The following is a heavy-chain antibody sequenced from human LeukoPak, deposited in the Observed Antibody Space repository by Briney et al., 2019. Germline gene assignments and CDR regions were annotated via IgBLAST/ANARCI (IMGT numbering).Heavy chain of an antibody. D-gene: IGHD5-18*01. J-gene: IGHJ4*02. CDR1: GFTASSSY. CDR2: IYSGGST. V-gene: IGHV3-53*01. Sequence: GGSLRLSCAASGFTASSSYMSWVRQAPGKGLEWVSLIYSGGSTYYAASVKGRFTISGDNSKNTLYLQMNSLRPEDTAVYYCAKGYNYAYEYWGQGTLVTVSS. CDR3: AKGYNYAYEY.